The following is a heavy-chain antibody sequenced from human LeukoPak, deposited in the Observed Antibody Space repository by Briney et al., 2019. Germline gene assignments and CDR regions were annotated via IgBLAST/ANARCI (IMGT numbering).Heavy chain of an antibody. J-gene: IGHJ4*02. CDR3: ARSQNYYGSGDY. CDR2: IYYTGKT. V-gene: IGHV4-61*03. Sequence: SGTLSLTCAVSGGSISSSNWWSWLRQPPGKALEWIGYIYYTGKTYYNPSLEGRVTILVDTSRNHFSVKLSSVTAADTAVYYCARSQNYYGSGDYWSQGTLVTVSS. D-gene: IGHD3-10*01. CDR1: GGSISSSNW.